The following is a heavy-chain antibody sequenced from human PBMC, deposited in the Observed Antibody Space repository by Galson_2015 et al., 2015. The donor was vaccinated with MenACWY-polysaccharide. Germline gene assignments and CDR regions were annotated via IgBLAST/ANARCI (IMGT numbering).Heavy chain of an antibody. CDR3: TRDRPIDY. V-gene: IGHV3-49*03. CDR2: IRCKASGEAT. J-gene: IGHJ4*02. CDR1: EFTFGDYA. Sequence: SLRLSCAASEFTFGDYAMAWFRQAPGKGLEWVGFIRCKASGEATGYAASVKGRFTISRDDSKSTAYLQMNSLQTEDTAIYYCTRDRPIDYWGQGTLVTVSS.